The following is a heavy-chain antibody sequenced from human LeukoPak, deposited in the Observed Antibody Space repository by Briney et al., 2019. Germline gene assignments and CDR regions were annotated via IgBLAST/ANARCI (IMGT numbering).Heavy chain of an antibody. CDR3: ARSLAYATALY. V-gene: IGHV4-59*08. J-gene: IGHJ4*02. Sequence: PSETLPLTCTVSGDSISGYYWSWIRQPPGERLEWVGYVYSSGHTGYNPSFKSRVTISIDTSKNQFSLNLGSVTAADTAVYYCARSLAYATALYWGQGALVTVSS. D-gene: IGHD2-21*01. CDR2: VYSSGHT. CDR1: GDSISGYY.